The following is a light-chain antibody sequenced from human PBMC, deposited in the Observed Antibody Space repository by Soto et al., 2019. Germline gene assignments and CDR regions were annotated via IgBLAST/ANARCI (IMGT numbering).Light chain of an antibody. V-gene: IGKV1-33*01. J-gene: IGKJ4*01. Sequence: DIQMTQSPSSLSASVGDRVTITCQASHDISNYLNWYQQKPGKAPKLLIYDASNLETGVPSRFSGSGSGTDFTFTISSLQPEDIATCYCHQYDNLPLTFGGGTKVEIK. CDR1: HDISNY. CDR2: DAS. CDR3: HQYDNLPLT.